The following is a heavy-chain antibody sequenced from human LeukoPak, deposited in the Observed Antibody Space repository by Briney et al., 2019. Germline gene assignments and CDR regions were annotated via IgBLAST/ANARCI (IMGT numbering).Heavy chain of an antibody. CDR1: GGSISSGGYY. CDR2: IYYTGST. V-gene: IGHV4-61*08. J-gene: IGHJ5*02. D-gene: IGHD1-1*01. CDR3: ARHSAYDLYNWFDP. Sequence: SETLSLTCTVSGGSISSGGYYWSWIRQPPGKGLEWIGYIYYTGSTNYNPSLKSRVTISVDTSKNQFSLKLSSVTVADTAVYYCARHSAYDLYNWFDPWGRGTLVTVSS.